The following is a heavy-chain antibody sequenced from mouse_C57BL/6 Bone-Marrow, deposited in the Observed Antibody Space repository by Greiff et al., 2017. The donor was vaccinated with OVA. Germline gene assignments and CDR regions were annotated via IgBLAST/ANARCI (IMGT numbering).Heavy chain of an antibody. J-gene: IGHJ2*01. Sequence: EVQLQQSGAELVRPGASVKLSCTASGFNFKDDYMHWVKQRPEQGLEWIGWIDPENGDTEYASKFQGKATITADTSSNTAYLQLSSLTSEDTAVYYCTTYYYGGSYDDYWGQGTTLTVSS. CDR2: IDPENGDT. CDR1: GFNFKDDY. D-gene: IGHD1-1*01. V-gene: IGHV14-4*01. CDR3: TTYYYGGSYDDY.